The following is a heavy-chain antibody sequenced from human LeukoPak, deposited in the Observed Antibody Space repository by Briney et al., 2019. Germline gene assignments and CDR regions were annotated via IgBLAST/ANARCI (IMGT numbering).Heavy chain of an antibody. J-gene: IGHJ4*02. CDR1: GYTFTSYG. V-gene: IGHV1-2*02. CDR3: ARGKMNGDDFDY. CDR2: INPNSAT. Sequence: ASVKVSCKASGYTFTSYGISWVRQAPGQGPEWMGWINPNSATNYAKRFQDRVTMTRDTSISTAYTELTRLRSEDTAVYYCARGKMNGDDFDYWGQGTLVTVSS. D-gene: IGHD4-17*01.